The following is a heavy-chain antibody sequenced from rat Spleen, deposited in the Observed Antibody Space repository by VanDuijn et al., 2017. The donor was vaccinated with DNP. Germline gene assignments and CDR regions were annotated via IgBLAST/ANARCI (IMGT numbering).Heavy chain of an antibody. CDR1: GFTFNNYW. V-gene: IGHV5-31*01. J-gene: IGHJ4*01. CDR2: ITNTGGST. CDR3: TGYYSSPYVMDA. Sequence: EVQLVESGGGLVQPGRSLKLSCVVSGFTFNNYWMTWIRQAPGKGLEWIASITNTGGSTYSLDSVKARFTISRDNAKSTLYLQMNSLGSEDTATYYCTGYYSSPYVMDAWGQGASVTVSS. D-gene: IGHD1-2*01.